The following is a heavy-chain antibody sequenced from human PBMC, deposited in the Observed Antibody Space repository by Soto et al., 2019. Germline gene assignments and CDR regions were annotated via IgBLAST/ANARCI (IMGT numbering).Heavy chain of an antibody. V-gene: IGHV3-21*01. J-gene: IGHJ6*02. CDR2: ISSSSSYI. CDR3: AKDLRTSTNYNYGMDV. Sequence: TGGSLRLSCAASGFTFSSYSMNWVRQAPGKGLEWISSISSSSSYIYYADSVKGRFTISRDNAKNSLYLQMNSLRAADTAVYYCAKDLRTSTNYNYGMDVWGQGTTVTVSS. CDR1: GFTFSSYS.